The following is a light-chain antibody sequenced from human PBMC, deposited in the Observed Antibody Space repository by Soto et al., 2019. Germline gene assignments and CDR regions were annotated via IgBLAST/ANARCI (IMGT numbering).Light chain of an antibody. CDR1: SSDVGGYNF. CDR2: EVT. V-gene: IGLV2-14*01. J-gene: IGLJ1*01. CDR3: SSYTSNNTLV. Sequence: QSALTQPASVSGSPGQSITISCTGTSSDVGGYNFVSWYQQHPGKAPKLMLYEVTNRPSGVSNRFSGSKSGNTASLTISGLQTEDEADYYCSSYTSNNTLVFGTATKLTVL.